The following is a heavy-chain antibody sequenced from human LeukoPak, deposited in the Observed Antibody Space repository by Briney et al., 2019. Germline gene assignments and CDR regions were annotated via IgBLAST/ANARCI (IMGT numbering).Heavy chain of an antibody. CDR3: ARGEYMWFDP. Sequence: AGSLRLSCGASGFTFSTYWMSWVRQAPGKGLEWVANIKRDGSDKYYVDSVKGRFTISRDNAKNSLYLQMNSLRAEDTAVYYCARGEYMWFDPWGQGTLVTVSS. CDR2: IKRDGSDK. CDR1: GFTFSTYW. D-gene: IGHD2/OR15-2a*01. J-gene: IGHJ5*02. V-gene: IGHV3-7*01.